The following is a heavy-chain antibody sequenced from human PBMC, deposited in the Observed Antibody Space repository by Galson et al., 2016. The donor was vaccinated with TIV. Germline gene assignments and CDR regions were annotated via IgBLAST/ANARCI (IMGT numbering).Heavy chain of an antibody. CDR3: ARGDYPATVTTYYYYGMDV. V-gene: IGHV3-30-3*01. CDR2: ISYYGSDK. CDR1: GFAFSTYA. Sequence: SLRLSCAAPGFAFSTYAMHWVRQAPGKGLEWVALISYYGSDKYYADSVKGRFTISRDNSKNTLYLQMNNLRAEDTAVYYCARGDYPATVTTYYYYGMDVWGQGTTVTVSS. J-gene: IGHJ6*02. D-gene: IGHD4-11*01.